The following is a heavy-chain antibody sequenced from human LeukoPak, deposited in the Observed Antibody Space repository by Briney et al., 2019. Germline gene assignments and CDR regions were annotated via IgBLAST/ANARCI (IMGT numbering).Heavy chain of an antibody. V-gene: IGHV4-34*01. CDR2: TNHSGST. CDR1: GGSFSGYY. J-gene: IGHJ4*02. Sequence: PSETLSLTCAVYGGSFSGYYWSWIRQPPGKGLEWIGETNHSGSTNYNPSLKSRVTISVDTSKNQFSLKLSSVTAADTAVYYCARGPYVVVITKMPYYFDYWGQGTLVTVSS. CDR3: ARGPYVVVITKMPYYFDY. D-gene: IGHD3-22*01.